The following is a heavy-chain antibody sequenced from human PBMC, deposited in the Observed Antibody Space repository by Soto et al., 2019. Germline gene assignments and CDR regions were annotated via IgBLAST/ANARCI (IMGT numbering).Heavy chain of an antibody. Sequence: SETLSISCTVSGGSISSYYWSWIRQPPGKGLEWIGYIYYSGSTNYNPSLKSRVTISVDTSKNQFSLKLSSVTAADTAVYYCASSYRAPFYYSAQRTLVTVSS. J-gene: IGHJ4*02. D-gene: IGHD1-26*01. CDR3: ASSYRAPFYY. V-gene: IGHV4-59*01. CDR1: GGSISSYY. CDR2: IYYSGST.